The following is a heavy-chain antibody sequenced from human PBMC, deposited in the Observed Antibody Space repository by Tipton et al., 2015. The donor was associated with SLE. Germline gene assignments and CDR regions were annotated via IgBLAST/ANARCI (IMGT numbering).Heavy chain of an antibody. Sequence: GLVKPSETLSLTCTVSGGSISGTSHYWGWIRQSPGKGLEWLGSSYYSGHTNYNPSLKSRVTISVDTSKNQFSLKLRSVTAADTAVYYCARRVVRGVITLDYFDYWGQGILVTVSS. CDR2: SYYSGHT. J-gene: IGHJ4*02. D-gene: IGHD3-10*01. CDR1: GGSISGTSHY. CDR3: ARRVVRGVITLDYFDY. V-gene: IGHV4-39*01.